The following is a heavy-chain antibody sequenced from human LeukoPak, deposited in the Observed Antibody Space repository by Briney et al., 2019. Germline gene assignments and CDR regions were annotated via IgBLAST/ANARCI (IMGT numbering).Heavy chain of an antibody. CDR1: GGSFSGYY. CDR2: INHSGST. CDR3: AKPSGTYGHGFDP. D-gene: IGHD1-26*01. J-gene: IGHJ5*02. Sequence: SETLSLTCAVYGGSFSGYYWSWIRQPPGKGLEWIGEINHSGSTNYNPSLKSRVTISVDTSKNQFSLKLNSVTAADTAVYYCAKPSGTYGHGFDPWGQGTLVTVSS. V-gene: IGHV4-34*01.